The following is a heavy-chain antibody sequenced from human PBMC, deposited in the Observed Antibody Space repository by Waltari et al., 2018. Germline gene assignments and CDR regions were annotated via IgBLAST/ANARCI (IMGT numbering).Heavy chain of an antibody. CDR1: GFTFSSYW. Sequence: EVQLVESGGGLVQPGGSLRLSCAAPGFTFSSYWMTWVRQAPGKGLEWVANIKEDGSEIRYVDSVKGRFTISRDNAKNSLYLQMDSLRVEDTAVYYCARKYSSGWTVLNYWGQGTLVTVSS. CDR3: ARKYSSGWTVLNY. D-gene: IGHD6-19*01. V-gene: IGHV3-7*03. J-gene: IGHJ4*02. CDR2: IKEDGSEI.